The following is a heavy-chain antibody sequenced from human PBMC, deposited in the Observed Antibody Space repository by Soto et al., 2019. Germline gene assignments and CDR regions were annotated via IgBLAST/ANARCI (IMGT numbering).Heavy chain of an antibody. CDR1: GGSIRNVY. CDR2: IFHSGNA. V-gene: IGHV4-59*01. CDR3: ARAHAPTLPFDY. D-gene: IGHD2-15*01. J-gene: IGHJ4*01. Sequence: PSETLSLTCTVSGGSIRNVYWSWIRQAPGKGLEWIGFIFHSGNAKYNPSLKSRVTISVDTSKNQFSLSLDSVTAADTAVYFCARAHAPTLPFDYWGQGTLVTSP.